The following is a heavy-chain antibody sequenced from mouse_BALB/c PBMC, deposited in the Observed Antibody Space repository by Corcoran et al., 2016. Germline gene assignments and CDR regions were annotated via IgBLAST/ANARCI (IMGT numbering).Heavy chain of an antibody. J-gene: IGHJ3*01. CDR2: ISYDGSN. CDR1: GYSITSGYY. Sequence: DVQLQESGPGLVKPSQSLSLTCSVTGYSITSGYYWNWIRQFPGNKLEWMGYISYDGSNNYNPSLKNRISITRDTSQNQLFLKLNSVTTEDTATYYCARDGAYWGQGTLVTVSA. CDR3: ARDGAY. V-gene: IGHV3-6*02.